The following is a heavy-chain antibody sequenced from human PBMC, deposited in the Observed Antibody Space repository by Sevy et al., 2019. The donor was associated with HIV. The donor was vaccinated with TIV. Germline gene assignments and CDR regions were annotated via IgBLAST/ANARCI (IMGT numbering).Heavy chain of an antibody. CDR3: ARDHGQGWFDP. V-gene: IGHV3-30-3*01. Sequence: GGSLRLSCAASGFTFSSYAMHWVRQAPGKGLEWVAVISYDGSNKYYADSVKGRFTISRDNSKNTLYLQMNSLRAEDTAVYYCARDHGQGWFDPWGQGTLVTVSS. CDR1: GFTFSSYA. J-gene: IGHJ5*02. CDR2: ISYDGSNK.